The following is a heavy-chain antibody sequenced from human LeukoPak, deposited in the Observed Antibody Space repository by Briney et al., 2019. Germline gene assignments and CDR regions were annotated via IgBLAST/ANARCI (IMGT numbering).Heavy chain of an antibody. CDR1: GFTFSNAW. Sequence: PGGSLRLSCAASGFTFSNAWMSWVRQAPGKGLEWVGRIKSRTDGGTTDYAAPVKGRFTISRDDSKNTLYLQMNSLKTEDTAVYYCTTSSIAARVDYWGQGTLVTVSS. D-gene: IGHD6-6*01. V-gene: IGHV3-15*01. J-gene: IGHJ4*02. CDR2: IKSRTDGGTT. CDR3: TTSSIAARVDY.